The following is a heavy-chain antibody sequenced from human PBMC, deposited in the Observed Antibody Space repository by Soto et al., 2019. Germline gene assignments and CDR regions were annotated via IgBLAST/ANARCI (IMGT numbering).Heavy chain of an antibody. V-gene: IGHV3-53*01. J-gene: IGHJ4*02. Sequence: DVQLVESGGGLIQPGESLRLSCAAFGLTVSRTQMAWVRQVPGKGLQWVSVIYSAGSTYYANAVKGRFTISRDISENKIYLDLSRVTGDDTAIYYCARAREPEYSSSIFFDYWGRGILVTVSS. CDR2: IYSAGST. D-gene: IGHD6-6*01. CDR1: GLTVSRTQ. CDR3: ARAREPEYSSSIFFDY.